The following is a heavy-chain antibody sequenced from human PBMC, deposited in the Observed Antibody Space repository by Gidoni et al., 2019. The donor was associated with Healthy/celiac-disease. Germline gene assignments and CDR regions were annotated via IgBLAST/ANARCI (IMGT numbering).Heavy chain of an antibody. D-gene: IGHD2-2*01. CDR3: TTALVPANF. V-gene: IGHV3-15*01. J-gene: IGHJ4*02. Sequence: EVQLVESGGGLVKPGGSLRLSCAASGFTFSNAWMSWVRQAPGKGLEWVGRIKSKTDGGKTDYAAPVKGRFTISRDDSKNTLYLQMNSLKTEDTAVYYCTTALVPANFWGQGTLVTVSS. CDR2: IKSKTDGGKT. CDR1: GFTFSNAW.